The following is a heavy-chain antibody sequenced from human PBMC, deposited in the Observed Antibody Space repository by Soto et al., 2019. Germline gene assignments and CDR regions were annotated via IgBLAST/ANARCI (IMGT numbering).Heavy chain of an antibody. CDR2: VYYNGGS. J-gene: IGHJ6*02. CDR1: GGSIDGYN. CDR3: ARQGIGNLHGLVDV. D-gene: IGHD6-13*01. V-gene: IGHV4-59*08. Sequence: QVQLQESGPGLVKPSETLSLTCTVSGGSIDGYNCAWIRQPPGKALEWVGYVYYNGGSSYNPSLKGRVPLAMDTSKSESSLQLRSVTAADTAGYYCARQGIGNLHGLVDVWGRGTTVTFSS.